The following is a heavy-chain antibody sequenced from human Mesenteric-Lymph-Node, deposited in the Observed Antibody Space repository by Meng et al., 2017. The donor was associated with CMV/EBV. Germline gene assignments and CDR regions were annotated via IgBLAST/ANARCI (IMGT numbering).Heavy chain of an antibody. Sequence: GESLKISCAASGFTVSSNYMSWVRQAPGKGLEWVSVIYSGGSTYYADSVKGRFTISRDNSKNTLYLQMNSLRAEDTAVYYCARPIGAVAGTETYYYYGMDAWGQGTTVTVSS. V-gene: IGHV3-53*01. CDR3: ARPIGAVAGTETYYYYGMDA. CDR2: IYSGGST. D-gene: IGHD6-19*01. CDR1: GFTVSSNY. J-gene: IGHJ6*02.